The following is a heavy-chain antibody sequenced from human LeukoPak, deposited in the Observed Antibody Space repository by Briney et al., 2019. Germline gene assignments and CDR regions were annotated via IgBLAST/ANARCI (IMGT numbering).Heavy chain of an antibody. CDR1: GVSISSYY. CDR2: IYYSGST. J-gene: IGHJ4*02. Sequence: PSETLSLTCTVSGVSISSYYWSWIRQPPGKGLEWIGYIYYSGSTNYNPSLKSRVTISVDTSKNQFSLKLSSVTAADTAVYYCARCKRGVIIDYWGQGTLVTVSS. D-gene: IGHD3-10*01. V-gene: IGHV4-59*01. CDR3: ARCKRGVIIDY.